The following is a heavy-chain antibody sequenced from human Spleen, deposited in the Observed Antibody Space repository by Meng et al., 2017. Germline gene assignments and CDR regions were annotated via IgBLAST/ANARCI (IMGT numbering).Heavy chain of an antibody. CDR3: ARVLDALDY. CDR1: GYSISSGYF. J-gene: IGHJ4*02. CDR2: IYHSGTT. V-gene: IGHV4-38-2*02. Sequence: SETLSLTCTVSGYSISSGYFWVWIRQSPGKGLEWIGSIYHSGTTYYNPSLKSRVTISVDKSKNQFSLKLSSVTAADTAVYYCARVLDALDYWGQGTLVTVSS. D-gene: IGHD3-3*01.